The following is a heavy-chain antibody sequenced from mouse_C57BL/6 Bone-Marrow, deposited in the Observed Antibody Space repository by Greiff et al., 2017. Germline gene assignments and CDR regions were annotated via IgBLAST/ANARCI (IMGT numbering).Heavy chain of an antibody. CDR2: INPNNGGT. J-gene: IGHJ4*01. CDR3: ALICLYAMDY. D-gene: IGHD6-1*01. CDR1: GYTFTDYN. V-gene: IGHV1-22*01. Sequence: EVQLQESGPELVKPGASVKMSCKASGYTFTDYNMHWVKQSHGKSLEWIGYINPNNGGTSYNQKFKGKATLTVNKSSSTAYMELRSLTSEDSAVYYCALICLYAMDYWGQGTSVTVSS.